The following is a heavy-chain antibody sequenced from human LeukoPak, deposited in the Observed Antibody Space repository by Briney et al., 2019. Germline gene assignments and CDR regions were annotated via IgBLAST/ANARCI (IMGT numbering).Heavy chain of an antibody. J-gene: IGHJ3*01. CDR3: ASWERGYDFWSGGPG. CDR2: ISYDGSNK. CDR1: GFTFSSYA. V-gene: IGHV3-30-3*01. D-gene: IGHD3-3*01. Sequence: PGGSLRLSCAASGFTFSSYAMHWVRQAPGKGLEWVAVISYDGSNKYYADSVKGRFTISRDNSKNTLYLQMNSLRAEDTAVYYCASWERGYDFWSGGPGWGQGTMVTVSS.